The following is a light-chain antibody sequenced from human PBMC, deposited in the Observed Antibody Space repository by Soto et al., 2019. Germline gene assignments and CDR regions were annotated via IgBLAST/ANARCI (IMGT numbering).Light chain of an antibody. CDR1: QSISSY. J-gene: IGKJ4*01. Sequence: DIQMTQSPSTLSASVGDTVTITCRASQSISSYLAWYRQTPGKAPKLLIHKASSLESGLPSRFSGSGSWTESTPTVSSLQPDDFATSYCQHYHSYPFTFGGGTKVEIK. CDR3: QHYHSYPFT. V-gene: IGKV1-5*03. CDR2: KAS.